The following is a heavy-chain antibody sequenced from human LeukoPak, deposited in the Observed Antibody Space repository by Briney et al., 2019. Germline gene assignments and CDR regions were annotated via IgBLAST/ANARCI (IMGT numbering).Heavy chain of an antibody. D-gene: IGHD4-17*01. V-gene: IGHV4-59*01. Sequence: SETLSLTCTVSGGPISNYYWSWIRQIPGKGLEWIGNIYYSGTTNYNPSLKSRVTISVDTSKNQISLKLSSVTAADTAVYYCAKDVNGDYDYWGKGTLVTVSS. CDR2: IYYSGTT. CDR1: GGPISNYY. CDR3: AKDVNGDYDY. J-gene: IGHJ4*02.